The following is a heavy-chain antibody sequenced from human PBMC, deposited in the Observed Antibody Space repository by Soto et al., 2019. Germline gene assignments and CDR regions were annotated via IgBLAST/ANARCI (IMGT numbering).Heavy chain of an antibody. CDR2: IIPLLDIA. CDR3: VRDSPIGSTYSGYDGIDY. J-gene: IGHJ4*02. D-gene: IGHD5-12*01. CDR1: GVTFTNDI. Sequence: GTSVKVSCKASGVTFTNDISTWVRQAPGQGLEWMGRIIPLLDIANYAQKFQGRVTITADKSTSTAYMELNSLRSEDTAVYYCVRDSPIGSTYSGYDGIDYWGQGTLVTVSS. V-gene: IGHV1-69*04.